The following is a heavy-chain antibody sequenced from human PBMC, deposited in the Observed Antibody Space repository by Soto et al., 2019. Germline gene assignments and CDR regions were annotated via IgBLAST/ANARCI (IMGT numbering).Heavy chain of an antibody. CDR3: ARDQLRARSSRSDY. J-gene: IGHJ4*02. CDR1: GGTFSSYA. CDR2: IIPIFGTA. Sequence: ASVKVSCKASGGTFSSYAISWVRQAPGQGLEWMGGIIPIFGTANYAQKLQGRVTMTTDTSTSTAYMELRSLRSDDTAVYYCARDQLRARSSRSDYWGQGTLVTVSS. D-gene: IGHD6-13*01. V-gene: IGHV1-69*05.